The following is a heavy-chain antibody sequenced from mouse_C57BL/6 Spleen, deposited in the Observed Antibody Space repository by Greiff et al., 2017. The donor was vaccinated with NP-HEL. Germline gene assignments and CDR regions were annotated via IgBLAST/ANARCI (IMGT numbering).Heavy chain of an antibody. CDR1: GYAFSSSW. CDR3: ARRDYGSSYEGAMDY. Sequence: QVQLQQSGPELVKPGASVKISCKASGYAFSSSWMNWVKQRPGKGLEWIGRIYPGDGDTNYNGKFKGKATLTADKSSSTAYMQLSSLTSEDSAVYFCARRDYGSSYEGAMDYWGQGTSVTVSS. CDR2: IYPGDGDT. D-gene: IGHD1-1*01. J-gene: IGHJ4*01. V-gene: IGHV1-82*01.